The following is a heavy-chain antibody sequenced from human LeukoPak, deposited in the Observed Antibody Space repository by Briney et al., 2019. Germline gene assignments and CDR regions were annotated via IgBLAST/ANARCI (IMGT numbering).Heavy chain of an antibody. Sequence: GGSLRLSCAASGFTFSTYSMNWVRQAPGKGLEWASSISSGSRYMYYADSVKGRFTISRDNAKNSLYLLMNSLRAEDTAVYYCATDVRDEYTSGWYPIGYWGQGTLVTVSS. CDR1: GFTFSTYS. J-gene: IGHJ4*02. CDR3: ATDVRDEYTSGWYPIGY. V-gene: IGHV3-21*06. CDR2: ISSGSRYM. D-gene: IGHD6-19*01.